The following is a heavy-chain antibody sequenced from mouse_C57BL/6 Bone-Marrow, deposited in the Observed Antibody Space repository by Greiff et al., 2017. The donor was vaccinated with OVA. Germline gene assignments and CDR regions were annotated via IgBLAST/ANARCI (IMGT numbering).Heavy chain of an antibody. D-gene: IGHD1-1*01. V-gene: IGHV1-81*01. CDR3: ARDGSSRRHYFDY. J-gene: IGHJ2*01. Sequence: QVQLQQSGAELARPGASVKLSCKASGYTFTSYGISWVKQRTGQGLEWIGEIYPRSGNTYYNEKFKGKATLTAVKSSSTAYMELRSLTSEDSAVYVCARDGSSRRHYFDYWGQGTTLTVSS. CDR1: GYTFTSYG. CDR2: IYPRSGNT.